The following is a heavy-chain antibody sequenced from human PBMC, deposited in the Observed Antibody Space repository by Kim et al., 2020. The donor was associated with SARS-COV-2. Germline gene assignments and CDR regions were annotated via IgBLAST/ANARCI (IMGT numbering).Heavy chain of an antibody. CDR3: ARERNYGDYVFDAFDI. CDR1: GFTVSGNY. J-gene: IGHJ3*02. Sequence: GGSLRLSCAASGFTVSGNYMNWVRQAPGKGLEWVSVIYSGGTTYYADSVRGRFTISRHNSENPVYLQMNSLSTADTAMYYCARERNYGDYVFDAFDIWG. D-gene: IGHD4-17*01. CDR2: IYSGGTT. V-gene: IGHV3-53*04.